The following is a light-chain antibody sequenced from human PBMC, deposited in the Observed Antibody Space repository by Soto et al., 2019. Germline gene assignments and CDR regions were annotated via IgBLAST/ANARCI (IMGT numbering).Light chain of an antibody. V-gene: IGKV1-39*01. J-gene: IGKJ2*01. Sequence: IYMTQSPSSLSASVGDRVTMSCRASQRITTYLNWYQQKPGEAPKLLISTSGTLQRGVPSRFSGSGSGTDFTLTITSLQRADFATYFCQQTYSTPYTFGQGTQLEIK. CDR2: TSG. CDR1: QRITTY. CDR3: QQTYSTPYT.